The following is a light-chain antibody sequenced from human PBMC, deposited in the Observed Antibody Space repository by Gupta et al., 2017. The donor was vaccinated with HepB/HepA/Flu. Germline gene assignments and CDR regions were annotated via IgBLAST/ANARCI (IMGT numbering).Light chain of an antibody. V-gene: IGKV3-15*01. CDR3: QQYNGWPLT. CDR2: GAS. Sequence: EIAMTQSPDTLSVSPGDRVTLSCRASQSLSSTLAWYQQKPGQAPRLLISGASTRATGIPDRFSGSGSGTEFTLTISSLQSEDFAVYYCQQYNGWPLTFGRWTKVEIK. CDR1: QSLSST. J-gene: IGKJ4*01.